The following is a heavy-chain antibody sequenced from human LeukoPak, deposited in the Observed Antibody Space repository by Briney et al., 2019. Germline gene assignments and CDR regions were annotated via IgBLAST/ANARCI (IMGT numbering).Heavy chain of an antibody. Sequence: SETLSLTCTVSGGSISSSSYYWGWIRQPPGKGLEWIGSIYYSGSTYYNPSLKSRVTIPVDTSKNQFSLKLSSVTAADTAVYYCAREKGYDSNWFDPWGQGTLVTVSS. D-gene: IGHD3-3*01. CDR3: AREKGYDSNWFDP. J-gene: IGHJ5*02. V-gene: IGHV4-39*07. CDR2: IYYSGST. CDR1: GGSISSSSYY.